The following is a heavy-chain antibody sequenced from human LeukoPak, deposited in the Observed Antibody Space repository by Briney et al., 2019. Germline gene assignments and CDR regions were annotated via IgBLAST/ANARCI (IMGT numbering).Heavy chain of an antibody. CDR3: ARSPFKTYYYGSGNYYDFDY. D-gene: IGHD3-10*01. J-gene: IGHJ4*02. CDR2: IYYTGST. CDR1: GGSISGSSYY. V-gene: IGHV4-39*01. Sequence: SETLSLTCTVSGGSISGSSYYWGWIRQPPGKGLEWIGTIYYTGSTYYNPSLKSRVTISVDTSKNQFSLKLNSVTAADTAVYYCARSPFKTYYYGSGNYYDFDYWGQGIMVTVSS.